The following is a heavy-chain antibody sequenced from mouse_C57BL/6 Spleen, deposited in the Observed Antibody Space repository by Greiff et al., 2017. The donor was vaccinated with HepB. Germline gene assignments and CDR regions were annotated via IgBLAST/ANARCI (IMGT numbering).Heavy chain of an antibody. V-gene: IGHV1-85*01. Sequence: LVESGPELVKPGASVKLSCKASGYTFTSYDINWVKQRPGQGLEWIGWIYPRDGSTKYNEKFKGKATLTVDTSSSTAYMELHSLTSEDSAVYFCARGGGWYFDVWGTGTTVTVSS. CDR1: GYTFTSYD. J-gene: IGHJ1*03. D-gene: IGHD1-1*02. CDR3: ARGGGWYFDV. CDR2: IYPRDGST.